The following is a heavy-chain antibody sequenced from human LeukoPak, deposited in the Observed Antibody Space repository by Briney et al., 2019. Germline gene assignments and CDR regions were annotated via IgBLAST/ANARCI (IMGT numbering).Heavy chain of an antibody. J-gene: IGHJ4*02. CDR3: VVSPNQDFYDY. CDR1: GVSINNHY. V-gene: IGHV4-4*09. CDR2: IYGSGRT. Sequence: SETLSLTCTVSGVSINNHYLNWIRQPPGKGLEWIGYIYGSGRTNYHPSLKSRVPMSVDTSKGQFSLQLKSLTASDTAVYYCVVSPNQDFYDYWGQGPLVTVSS.